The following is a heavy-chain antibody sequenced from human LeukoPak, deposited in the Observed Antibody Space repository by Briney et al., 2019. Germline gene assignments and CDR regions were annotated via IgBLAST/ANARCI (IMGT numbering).Heavy chain of an antibody. CDR2: IYWNDDE. CDR1: GFSLSSSGVG. D-gene: IGHD3-22*01. J-gene: IGHJ3*02. V-gene: IGHV2-5*01. CDR3: TRDLTYYYDRTTQRAFDI. Sequence: PTLVKPAQTLTPTCTSSGFSLSSSGVGVSWIRQPPGKALEWLALIYWNDDEHYSPSLKSRLTITKDTSKNQVFLTMTNMDPVDTATYFCTRDLTYYYDRTTQRAFDIGGQGTMVTVSS.